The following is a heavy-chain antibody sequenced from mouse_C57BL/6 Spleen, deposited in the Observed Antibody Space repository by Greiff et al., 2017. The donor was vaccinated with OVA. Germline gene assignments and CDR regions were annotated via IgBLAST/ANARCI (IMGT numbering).Heavy chain of an antibody. J-gene: IGHJ4*01. D-gene: IGHD3-2*02. CDR1: GYTFTSYW. Sequence: QVQLKQSGAELVRPGSSVKLSCKASGYTFTSYWMDWVKQRPGQGLEWIGNIYPSDSETHYNQKFKDKATLTVDKSSSTAYMQLSSLTSEDSAVYYCAREELRSYAMDYWGQGTSVTVSS. V-gene: IGHV1-61*01. CDR3: AREELRSYAMDY. CDR2: IYPSDSET.